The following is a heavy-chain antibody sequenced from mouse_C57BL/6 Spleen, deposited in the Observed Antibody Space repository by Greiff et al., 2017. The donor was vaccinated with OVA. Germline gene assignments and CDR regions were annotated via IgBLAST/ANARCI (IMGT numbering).Heavy chain of an antibody. CDR2: SRNKANAYTT. CDR1: GFTFSDFY. Sequence: EVKLVESGGGLVQSGRSLRLSCATSGFTFSDFYMEWVRQAPGKGLEWIAASRNKANAYTTEYSASVKGRFIVSRDTSQSILYLQMNALRAEDTAIYYCARDAGYYGSSPWWYFDVWGTGTTVTVSS. D-gene: IGHD1-1*01. J-gene: IGHJ1*03. V-gene: IGHV7-1*01. CDR3: ARDAGYYGSSPWWYFDV.